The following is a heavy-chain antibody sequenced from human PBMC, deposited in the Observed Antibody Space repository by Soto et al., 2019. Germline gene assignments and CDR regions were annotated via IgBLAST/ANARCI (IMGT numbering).Heavy chain of an antibody. V-gene: IGHV6-1*01. D-gene: IGHD5-12*01. Sequence: SQTLSLTCAISGDSLSSNTASWNWIRQSPSRGLEWLGRTYFRSKWYNDYAVSVKSRIIINPDTSNNQFSLQLNSVTPEDTAVYFCAKGDNLGPKTGYAFDPWGQGIMVTVS. CDR2: TYFRSKWYN. J-gene: IGHJ5*02. CDR1: GDSLSSNTAS. CDR3: AKGDNLGPKTGYAFDP.